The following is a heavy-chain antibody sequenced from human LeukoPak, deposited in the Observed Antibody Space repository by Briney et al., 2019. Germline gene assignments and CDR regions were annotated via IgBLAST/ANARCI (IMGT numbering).Heavy chain of an antibody. CDR2: INPNSGGT. D-gene: IGHD2-2*01. CDR1: GYTFTGYY. J-gene: IGHJ5*02. CDR3: ARWTPIVVGPAAIDRSWFDP. V-gene: IGHV1-2*06. Sequence: ASLKVSCNASGYTFTGYYMHWVRQPPGQGLEWMGRINPNSGGTNYAQHFHGRVTMTGATTISTAFMERSRPSSDDTAVYYSARWTPIVVGPAAIDRSWFDPWGQGTLVTVSS.